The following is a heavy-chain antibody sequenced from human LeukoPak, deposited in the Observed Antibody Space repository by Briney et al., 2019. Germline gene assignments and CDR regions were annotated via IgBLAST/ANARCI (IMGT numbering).Heavy chain of an antibody. CDR2: IKQDGRDK. Sequence: GGSLRLSCAASGFTFSNYWRSWVRQAPGEGLEWVANIKQDGRDKYYVDSVKGRFSISRDNAQNSVYLQMNSLRAEDTAVYYCARDISGGRNFDPPLDFWGQGILVTVSS. J-gene: IGHJ4*02. CDR3: ARDISGGRNFDPPLDF. D-gene: IGHD3-9*01. CDR1: GFTFSNYW. V-gene: IGHV3-7*03.